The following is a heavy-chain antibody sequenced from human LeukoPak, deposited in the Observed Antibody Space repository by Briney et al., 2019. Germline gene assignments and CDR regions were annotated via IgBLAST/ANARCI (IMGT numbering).Heavy chain of an antibody. CDR3: ARRFYSSSSFDY. D-gene: IGHD6-6*01. J-gene: IGHJ4*02. Sequence: PSETLSLTCTVSGGSITSGGYYWSWIRHHPGKGLEWIGYIYYGGSTHYNPSLKSRVTISVDTSKDQFSLKLSSVTAADTAVYYCARRFYSSSSFDYWGQGTLVTVSS. V-gene: IGHV4-31*03. CDR2: IYYGGST. CDR1: GGSITSGGYY.